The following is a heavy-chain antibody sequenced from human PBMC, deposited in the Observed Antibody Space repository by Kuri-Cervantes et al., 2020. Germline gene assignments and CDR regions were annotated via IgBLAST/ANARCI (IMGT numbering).Heavy chain of an antibody. D-gene: IGHD2-15*01. CDR2: ISWNSGSI. V-gene: IGHV3-9*01. CDR1: GFTFDDYA. J-gene: IGHJ3*02. Sequence: GGSLRLSCAASGFTFDDYAMHWVRQAPGKGLEWVSGISWNSGSIGYADSVKGRFTISRDNAKNSLYLEMNTLRAEDTAVYYCVRDIGDCRGDTCYDAFDIWGQGTMVTVSS. CDR3: VRDIGDCRGDTCYDAFDI.